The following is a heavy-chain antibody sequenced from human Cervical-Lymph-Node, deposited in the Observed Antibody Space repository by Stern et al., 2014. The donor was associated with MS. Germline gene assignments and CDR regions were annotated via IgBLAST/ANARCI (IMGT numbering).Heavy chain of an antibody. CDR3: TRFPEGMTYYFDF. D-gene: IGHD1-20*01. CDR1: GFTFSASA. Sequence: EVQLVESGGGLVQPGGSLTLSCAASGFTFSASAMHWVRQASGKGLEWVGRIRSKTNSYATAYAASVKGRFTISRDDSKNTTYLQMNSLRTEDTAVYYCTRFPEGMTYYFDFWGQGTLVTVSS. J-gene: IGHJ4*02. V-gene: IGHV3-73*02. CDR2: IRSKTNSYAT.